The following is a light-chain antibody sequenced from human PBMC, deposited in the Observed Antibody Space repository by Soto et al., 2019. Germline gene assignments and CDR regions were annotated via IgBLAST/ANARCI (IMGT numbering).Light chain of an antibody. Sequence: QSVLTQPPSVSAAPGQKVTISCSGSSSNIGNNYVAWYRQLPGTAPKLLIYDNNKRPSGIPDRFSGSKSDTLATLGITGLQTGDEADYYCGTWDSSLSAGVFGGGTQLTV. CDR2: DNN. V-gene: IGLV1-51*01. J-gene: IGLJ3*02. CDR1: SSNIGNNY. CDR3: GTWDSSLSAGV.